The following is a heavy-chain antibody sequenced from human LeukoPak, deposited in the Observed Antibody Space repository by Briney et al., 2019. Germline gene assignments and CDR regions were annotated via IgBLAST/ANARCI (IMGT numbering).Heavy chain of an antibody. CDR2: IYYSGST. J-gene: IGHJ5*02. CDR1: GGSVSSGSYY. V-gene: IGHV4-61*01. D-gene: IGHD6-13*01. CDR3: ATLYTAYSSSWYVGNWFDP. Sequence: PSETLSLTCTVSGGSVSSGSYYWSWIRQPPGKGLEWIGYIYYSGSTNYNPSLKSRVTISVDTSKNQFSLKLSSVTAADTAVYYCATLYTAYSSSWYVGNWFDPWGQGTLVTVSS.